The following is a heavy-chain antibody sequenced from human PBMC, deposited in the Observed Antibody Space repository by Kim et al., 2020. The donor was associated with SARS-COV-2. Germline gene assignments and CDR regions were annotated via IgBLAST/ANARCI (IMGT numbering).Heavy chain of an antibody. CDR2: ISGSGGST. CDR1: GFTFSSYA. J-gene: IGHJ6*02. V-gene: IGHV3-23*01. D-gene: IGHD3-10*01. Sequence: GGSLRLSCAASGFTFSSYAMSWVRQAPGKGLEWVSAISGSGGSTYYADSVKGRFTISRDNSKNTLYLQMNSLRAEDTAVYYCAKGGITMVRGVIITTILVRPYGMDVWGQGTTVTVSS. CDR3: AKGGITMVRGVIITTILVRPYGMDV.